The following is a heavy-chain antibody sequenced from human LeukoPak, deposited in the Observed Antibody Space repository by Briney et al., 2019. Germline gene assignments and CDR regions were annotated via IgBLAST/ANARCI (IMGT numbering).Heavy chain of an antibody. CDR2: IYHSGST. D-gene: IGHD4-17*01. J-gene: IGHJ4*02. CDR3: ARGSATVTTEDYLYH. CDR1: GGSISSGGYS. Sequence: SQTLSLTCAVSGGSISSGGYSWSWIRQPPGKGLEWIGYIYHSGSTYYNPSLKSRVTISVDRSKNQFSLKLSSVTAADTAVYYCARGSATVTTEDYLYHWGQGTLVTVSP. V-gene: IGHV4-30-2*01.